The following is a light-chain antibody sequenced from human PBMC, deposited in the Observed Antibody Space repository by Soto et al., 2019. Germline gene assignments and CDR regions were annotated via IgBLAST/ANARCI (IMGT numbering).Light chain of an antibody. CDR3: GTWYSSLSAGV. Sequence: QSALTQPPSVSAAPGQKVTISCSGSSSNIGNNYVSWYQQLPGTAPKLLIYDNNKRPSGIPDRFSGSKSGTSATLGITGLQTGDEADYYCGTWYSSLSAGVFGGGTKRTVL. V-gene: IGLV1-51*01. CDR2: DNN. CDR1: SSNIGNNY. J-gene: IGLJ2*01.